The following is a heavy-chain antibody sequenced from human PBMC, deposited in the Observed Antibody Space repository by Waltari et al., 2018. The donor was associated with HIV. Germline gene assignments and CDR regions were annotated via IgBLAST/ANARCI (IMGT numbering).Heavy chain of an antibody. D-gene: IGHD2-15*01. CDR2: INAGNGKT. V-gene: IGHV1-3*01. CDR1: GYTFTSYA. CDR3: ARDIPRMGIDY. J-gene: IGHJ4*02. Sequence: QVQLVQSGAEVKKPGASVKVSCKASGYTFTSYAMHWVRQAPGQRLEWMGGINAGNGKTKYSQKFQGRVTITRDTSASTAYMELSSLRSEDTAVYYCARDIPRMGIDYWGQGTLVTVSS.